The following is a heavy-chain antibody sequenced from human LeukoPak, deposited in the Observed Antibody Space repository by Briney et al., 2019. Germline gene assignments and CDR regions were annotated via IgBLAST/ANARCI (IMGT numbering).Heavy chain of an antibody. CDR2: INHSGST. V-gene: IGHV4-34*01. J-gene: IGHJ4*02. Sequence: SETLSLTCAVYGGSFSGYYWSWIRQPPGKGLEWIGEINHSGSTNYNPSLKSRVTISVDTSKNQFSLKLSSVTAAYTAVYYCARGPGLKWLRQYLDYWGQGTLVTVSS. CDR1: GGSFSGYY. D-gene: IGHD5-12*01. CDR3: ARGPGLKWLRQYLDY.